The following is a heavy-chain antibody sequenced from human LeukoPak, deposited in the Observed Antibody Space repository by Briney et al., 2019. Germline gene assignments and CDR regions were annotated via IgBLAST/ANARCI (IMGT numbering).Heavy chain of an antibody. CDR2: MSDSGDHT. V-gene: IGHV3-23*01. CDR3: AKDRHGIVGATPFEY. Sequence: GGSLRLSCAASGFSFNIYVMSWVRQAPGKGLEWVSCMSDSGDHTNYADSVKGRFSISRDNSKNTLYLQMNSLRGEDTAVYYCAKDRHGIVGATPFEYWGQGTPVIVSS. CDR1: GFSFNIYV. D-gene: IGHD1-26*01. J-gene: IGHJ4*02.